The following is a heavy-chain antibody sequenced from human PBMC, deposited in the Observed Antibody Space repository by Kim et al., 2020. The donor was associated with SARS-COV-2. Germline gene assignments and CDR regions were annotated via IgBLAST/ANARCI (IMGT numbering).Heavy chain of an antibody. V-gene: IGHV1-2*02. CDR1: GYIFTGYY. CDR2: INSNSGGT. D-gene: IGHD1-7*01. J-gene: IGHJ4*02. Sequence: ASVKVSCKASGYIFTGYYMHWVRQAPGQGLEWMGWINSNSGGTNYVQKFQGRVTMTRDTSISTAYMELSRLRSDDTAVYYCAREGGTETDGGFDYWGQRTLVTVSS. CDR3: AREGGTETDGGFDY.